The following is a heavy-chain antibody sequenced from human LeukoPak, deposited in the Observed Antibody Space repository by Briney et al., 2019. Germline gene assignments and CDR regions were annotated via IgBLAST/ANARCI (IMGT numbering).Heavy chain of an antibody. V-gene: IGHV3-21*01. Sequence: GGSLRVSCAASGFTFSSYNMNWVRQAPGKGLEWVSSISSTSSYINYADSVKGRFTIPRDKAKNSLYLQMNSLRAEDTAVYYCARVTLTGYYAFDYWGQGTLVTVSS. CDR2: ISSTSSYI. D-gene: IGHD3-9*01. CDR3: ARVTLTGYYAFDY. CDR1: GFTFSSYN. J-gene: IGHJ4*02.